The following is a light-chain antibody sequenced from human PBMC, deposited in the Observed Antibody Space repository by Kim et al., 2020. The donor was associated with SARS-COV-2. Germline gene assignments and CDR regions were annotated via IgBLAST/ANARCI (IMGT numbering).Light chain of an antibody. Sequence: SYELTQPPSVSVSPGQTASITCSGDKLGDKYACWYQQKPGQSPVLVIYQDSKRPSGIPERFSGSNSGNTDTLTISGTQAMDEADYYCQAWDSSTFWVFGG. V-gene: IGLV3-1*01. CDR3: QAWDSSTFWV. CDR1: KLGDKY. CDR2: QDS. J-gene: IGLJ3*02.